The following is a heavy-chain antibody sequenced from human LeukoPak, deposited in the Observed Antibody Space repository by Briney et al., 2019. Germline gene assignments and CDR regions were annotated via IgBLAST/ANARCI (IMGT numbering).Heavy chain of an antibody. J-gene: IGHJ4*02. Sequence: GGSLRLSCAASGVTLSSYGMHWVRQAPGKVLEWVALISSDGNDKLYGDSVKGRFTISRDDSKSTLYLQMNSLRAEDTAVYYCTTKVIRGNSGDDYDDWGQGTLVTVSS. D-gene: IGHD5-12*01. CDR1: GVTLSSYG. CDR3: TTKVIRGNSGDDYDD. V-gene: IGHV3-30*03. CDR2: ISSDGNDK.